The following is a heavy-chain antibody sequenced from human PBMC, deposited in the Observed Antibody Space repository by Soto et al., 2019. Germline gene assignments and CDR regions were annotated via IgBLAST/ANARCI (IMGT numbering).Heavy chain of an antibody. CDR3: AREVHVHTPAFVY. Sequence: QVQLVQSGAEMKKPGSSVKVSCQSSGGTFNTYAMNWVRQAPGQGPEWMGDISPMFGAANYAPKFQGRVTITADESTDTSYMQLSSLTSEDTALYFCAREVHVHTPAFVYWGQGTLVTVSS. J-gene: IGHJ4*02. CDR1: GGTFNTYA. V-gene: IGHV1-69*19. D-gene: IGHD3-16*01. CDR2: ISPMFGAA.